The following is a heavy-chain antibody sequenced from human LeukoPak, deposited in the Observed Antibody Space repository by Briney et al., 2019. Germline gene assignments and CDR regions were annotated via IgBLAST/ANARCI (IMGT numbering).Heavy chain of an antibody. Sequence: ASVKVSCKASGYTFTGYYMHWVRQAPGQGLEWMGWINPNSGGTNYAQKFQGRVTMTRDTSISTAYMELSRLRSDGTAVYYCARGIPHPHVGAHDYWGQGTLVTVSS. CDR3: ARGIPHPHVGAHDY. CDR2: INPNSGGT. J-gene: IGHJ4*02. V-gene: IGHV1-2*02. CDR1: GYTFTGYY. D-gene: IGHD1-26*01.